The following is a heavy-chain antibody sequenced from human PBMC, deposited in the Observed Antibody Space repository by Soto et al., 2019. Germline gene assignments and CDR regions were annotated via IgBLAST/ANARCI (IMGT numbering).Heavy chain of an antibody. CDR2: IYYSGST. CDR1: GGSISSGGYY. V-gene: IGHV4-31*03. J-gene: IGHJ6*02. D-gene: IGHD6-25*01. Sequence: SETLSLTCTVSGGSISSGGYYWSWIRQHPGKGLEWIGYIYYSGSTYYNPSLKSRVTISVDTSKNQFSLKLSFVTAADTAVYYCETAQVNTERYYGMDDWGQGTTVTVSS. CDR3: ETAQVNTERYYGMDD.